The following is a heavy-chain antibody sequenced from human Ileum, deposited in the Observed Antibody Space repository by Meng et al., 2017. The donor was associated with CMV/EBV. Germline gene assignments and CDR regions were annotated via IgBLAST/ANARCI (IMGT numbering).Heavy chain of an antibody. J-gene: IGHJ5*02. D-gene: IGHD6-19*01. CDR1: GFSFTTKVG. V-gene: IGHV2-5*02. CDR3: AYRRGGGSGWNWFSP. CDR2: IYWDDDK. Sequence: QIPFKDSGPTLVTPTQTPALTCTFSGFSFTTKVGVGWIRRPPGKALEWLAMIYWDDDKDYSSSLKSRLTILKDNSKNQVVLIMTDMDPADTATYYCAYRRGGGSGWNWFSPWGQGLLVTVSS.